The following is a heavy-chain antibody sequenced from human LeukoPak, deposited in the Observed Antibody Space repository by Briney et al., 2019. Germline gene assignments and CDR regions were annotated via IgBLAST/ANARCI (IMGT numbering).Heavy chain of an antibody. CDR3: ARLTGEFGYYFDY. D-gene: IGHD7-27*01. V-gene: IGHV3-66*02. J-gene: IGHJ4*02. CDR2: IYSGGST. CDR1: GFTVSSNY. Sequence: GGSLRLSCAASGFTVSSNYMSWVRQAPGKGLEGASVIYSGGSTYYADSVKGRFTISRDNSKNTLYLQMNSLRAEDTAVYYCARLTGEFGYYFDYWGQGTLVTVSS.